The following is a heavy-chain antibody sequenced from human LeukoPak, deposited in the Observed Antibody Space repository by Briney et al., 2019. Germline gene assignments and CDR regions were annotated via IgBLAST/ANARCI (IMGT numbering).Heavy chain of an antibody. D-gene: IGHD3-9*01. CDR2: ISSSSSTI. Sequence: GGSLRLSCAASGFTFSSYSMNWVRQAPGKGLEWVSYISSSSSTIYYADSVKGRFTISRDNAKNSLYLQMNSLRAEDTAVYYCAREPAYYDILTGYSDDPDYWGQGTLVTVSS. CDR1: GFTFSSYS. J-gene: IGHJ4*02. CDR3: AREPAYYDILTGYSDDPDY. V-gene: IGHV3-48*04.